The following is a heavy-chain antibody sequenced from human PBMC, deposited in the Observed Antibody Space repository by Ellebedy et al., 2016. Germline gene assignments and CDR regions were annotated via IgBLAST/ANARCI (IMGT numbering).Heavy chain of an antibody. CDR2: ISGSGATM. CDR1: GFTFSDYY. CDR3: ARYAAGNYFDF. D-gene: IGHD2-15*01. V-gene: IGHV3-11*01. J-gene: IGHJ4*02. Sequence: GESLKISCAASGFTFSDYYMSWIRQAPGKGLEWISYISGSGATMYYADSVKGRFTISRDNTNKSMYLQMNSLRADDTAVFYCARYAAGNYFDFWGQGIMVTVSS.